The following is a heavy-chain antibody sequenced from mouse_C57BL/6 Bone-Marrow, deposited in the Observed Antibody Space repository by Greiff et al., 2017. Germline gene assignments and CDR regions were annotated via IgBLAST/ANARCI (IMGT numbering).Heavy chain of an antibody. CDR3: ARGGRYGSSVRWYFDV. Sequence: VQLQQPGAELVRPGSSVKLSCKASGYTFTSYWMHWVKQRPIQGLEWIGNIDPSDSETHYNQKFKDKATLTVDKSSSTAYMQLSSLTSEDSAVYYCARGGRYGSSVRWYFDVWGTGTTVTVSS. J-gene: IGHJ1*03. D-gene: IGHD1-1*01. V-gene: IGHV1-52*01. CDR2: IDPSDSET. CDR1: GYTFTSYW.